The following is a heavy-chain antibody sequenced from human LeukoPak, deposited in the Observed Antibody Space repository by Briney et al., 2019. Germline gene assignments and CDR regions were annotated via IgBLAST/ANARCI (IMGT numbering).Heavy chain of an antibody. V-gene: IGHV4-4*09. J-gene: IGHJ4*02. CDR3: AGTTTLVDY. Sequence: SETLSLTCTVSGGSISSYYWSWIRQPPGKGLEWIGYIYTSGSTNYNPSPKSRVTISVDTSKNQFSLKLSSVTAADTAVYYCAGTTTLVDYWGQGTLVTVSS. CDR1: GGSISSYY. CDR2: IYTSGST. D-gene: IGHD4-11*01.